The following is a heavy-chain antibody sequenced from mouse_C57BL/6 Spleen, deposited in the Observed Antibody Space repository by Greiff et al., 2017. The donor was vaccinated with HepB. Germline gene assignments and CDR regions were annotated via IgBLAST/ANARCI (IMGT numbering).Heavy chain of an antibody. CDR3: TRSLYYDYAHYYAMDY. V-gene: IGHV1-5*01. CDR2: IYPGNSDT. CDR1: GYTFTSYW. D-gene: IGHD2-4*01. J-gene: IGHJ4*01. Sequence: EVQLQQSGTVLARPGASVKMSCKTSGYTFTSYWMHWVKQRPGQGLEWIGAIYPGNSDTSYNQKFKGKAKLTAVTSASTAYMELSSLTNEDSAVYDWTRSLYYDYAHYYAMDYWGQGTSVTVSS.